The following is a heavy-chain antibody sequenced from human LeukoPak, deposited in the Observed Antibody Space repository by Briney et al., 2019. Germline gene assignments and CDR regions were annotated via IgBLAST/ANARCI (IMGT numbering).Heavy chain of an antibody. J-gene: IGHJ3*02. CDR3: ARDWEYSSGWSYDAFDI. Sequence: GGSLRLSCAASGFTFSSYAMHWVRQAPGKGLEWVAVISYDGSNKYYADSVKGRFTISRDNSKNTLYLQMNSLRAEDTAVYYCARDWEYSSGWSYDAFDIWGQGTMVTVSS. V-gene: IGHV3-30-3*01. CDR2: ISYDGSNK. CDR1: GFTFSSYA. D-gene: IGHD6-19*01.